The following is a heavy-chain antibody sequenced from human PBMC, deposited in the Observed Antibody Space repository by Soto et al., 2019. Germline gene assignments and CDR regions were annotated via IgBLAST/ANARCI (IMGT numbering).Heavy chain of an antibody. CDR2: IKQDGSEK. D-gene: IGHD6-13*01. CDR1: GFTFSSYW. V-gene: IGHV3-7*03. Sequence: QPVGSLRLSCAASGFTFSSYWMSWVRQAPGKGLEWVANIKQDGSEKYYVDSVKDRFTISRDNAKNSLYLQMNSLRAEDTAVYYCARVSYSSSWYAYYYYGMDVWGQGTTVTVSS. CDR3: ARVSYSSSWYAYYYYGMDV. J-gene: IGHJ6*02.